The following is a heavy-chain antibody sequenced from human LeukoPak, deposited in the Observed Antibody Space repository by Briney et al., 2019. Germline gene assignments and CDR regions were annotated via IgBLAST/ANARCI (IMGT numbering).Heavy chain of an antibody. CDR1: GFTVSSNY. J-gene: IGHJ3*02. CDR3: GRHGGAFEM. CDR2: ISSSSSYI. Sequence: GGPLRLSCAASGFTVSSNYMSWVRQAPGKGLEWVSSISSSSSYIYYADSVKGRFTISRDNAKNSLYLQMNSLTVEDTAVYYCGRHGGAFEMWGQGTMVTVSS. V-gene: IGHV3-21*01.